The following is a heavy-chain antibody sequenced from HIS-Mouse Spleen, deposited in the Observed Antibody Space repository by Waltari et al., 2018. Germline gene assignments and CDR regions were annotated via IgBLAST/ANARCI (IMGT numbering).Heavy chain of an antibody. D-gene: IGHD6-6*01. CDR3: VKDMRYSSSYFDY. CDR1: GFTLDDYA. V-gene: IGHV3-9*01. J-gene: IGHJ4*02. CDR2: ISWKSGSI. Sequence: EVQLVESGGGLVQPGRSLRLSCAASGFTLDDYAMHWVRQAPGKGLGWVSGISWKSGSIGYADSVKGRFTISRDNAKNSLYLQMNSLRAEDTALYYCVKDMRYSSSYFDYWGQGTLVTVSS.